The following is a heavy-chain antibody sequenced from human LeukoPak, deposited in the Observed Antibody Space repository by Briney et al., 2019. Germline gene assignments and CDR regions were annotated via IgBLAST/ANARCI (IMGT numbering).Heavy chain of an antibody. D-gene: IGHD2-15*01. Sequence: PGGSLRLSCAASEFTFSNYWMHWVRKAPGKGLVWVSRSNSDGSTTGYADSVKGRFTISRDNAKNTLYLQRNSLRAEDTAVYYCARGWSYFDYWGQGTLVTVSS. CDR2: SNSDGSTT. CDR3: ARGWSYFDY. J-gene: IGHJ4*02. V-gene: IGHV3-74*01. CDR1: EFTFSNYW.